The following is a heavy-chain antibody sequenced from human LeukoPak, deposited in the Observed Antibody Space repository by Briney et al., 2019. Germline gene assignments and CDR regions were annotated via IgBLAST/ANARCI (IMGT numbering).Heavy chain of an antibody. CDR2: MYYSGST. V-gene: IGHV4-59*08. CDR1: GGSISSYY. J-gene: IGHJ4*02. D-gene: IGHD2-21*02. Sequence: SETLSLTCTVSGGSISSYYWSWIRQPPGKGLERIGYMYYSGSTNYNPSRKSRVTISVDTSKNQLSLKLSSVTAADAAVYYCARQVTVGSFFDYWGQGTLVTVSS. CDR3: ARQVTVGSFFDY.